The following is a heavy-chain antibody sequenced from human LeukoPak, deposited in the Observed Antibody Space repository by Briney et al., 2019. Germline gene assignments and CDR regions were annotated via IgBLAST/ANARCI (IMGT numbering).Heavy chain of an antibody. Sequence: GESLKISCKGSGYSFISHWIAWVRQMPGKGLEWMGIIYPGDSDARYSPSFQGQVTISADKSISTAYLQWSSLKTSDTAMYYCARLHYDFWSGYSNNWFDPWGQGTLVTVSS. D-gene: IGHD3-3*01. CDR3: ARLHYDFWSGYSNNWFDP. CDR2: IYPGDSDA. CDR1: GYSFISHW. V-gene: IGHV5-51*01. J-gene: IGHJ5*02.